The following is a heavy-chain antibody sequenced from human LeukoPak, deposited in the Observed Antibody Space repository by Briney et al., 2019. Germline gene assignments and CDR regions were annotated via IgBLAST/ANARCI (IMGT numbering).Heavy chain of an antibody. J-gene: IGHJ4*02. V-gene: IGHV4-39*01. CDR2: ISYSGST. Sequence: PSETLSLTCTVSGGSISSSSSDYYWGWVRQPPGKGLEWIGSISYSGSTYYNPSLKSRVTISADTSNNKFSLKLTSVTAADTAVYYCARHRRNHHYDYWGQGTLVTVSS. D-gene: IGHD1-14*01. CDR3: ARHRRNHHYDY. CDR1: GGSISSSSSDYY.